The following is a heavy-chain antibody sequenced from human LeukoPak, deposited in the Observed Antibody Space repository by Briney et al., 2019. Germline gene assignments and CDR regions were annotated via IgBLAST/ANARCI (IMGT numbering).Heavy chain of an antibody. J-gene: IGHJ4*02. CDR1: GFTFSSYG. V-gene: IGHV3-21*01. Sequence: GGSLRLSCAASGFTFSSYGMNWVRQAPGKGLEWVSSISSGSHYIYYADSVKGRFTISRDNAKNSLYLQMSSLRAEDTAVYYCARVLAVAGTERLFDFWGQGTLVTVSS. CDR3: ARVLAVAGTERLFDF. CDR2: ISSGSHYI. D-gene: IGHD6-19*01.